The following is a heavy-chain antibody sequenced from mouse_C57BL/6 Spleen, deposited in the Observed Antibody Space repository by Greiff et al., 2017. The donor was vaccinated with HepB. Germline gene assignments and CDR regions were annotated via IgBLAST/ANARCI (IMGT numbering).Heavy chain of an antibody. CDR1: GYTFTSYW. V-gene: IGHV1-7*01. J-gene: IGHJ3*01. Sequence: VQLQQSGAELAKPGASVKLSCKASGYTFTSYWMHWVKQRPGQGLEWIGYINPSSGYTKYNQKFKDKATLTADKSSSTAYMQLSSLTYEDSAVYYCARSGSNYEAWFAYWCQRTLVTVSA. CDR2: INPSSGYT. D-gene: IGHD2-5*01. CDR3: ARSGSNYEAWFAY.